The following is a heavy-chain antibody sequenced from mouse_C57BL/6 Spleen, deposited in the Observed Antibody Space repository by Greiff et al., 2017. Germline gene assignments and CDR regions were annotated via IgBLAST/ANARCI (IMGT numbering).Heavy chain of an antibody. J-gene: IGHJ2*01. D-gene: IGHD5-5*01. V-gene: IGHV1-55*01. CDR3: ARSPRGYYLFDY. Sequence: QVQLQQPGAELVKPGASVKMSCKASGYTFTSYWITWVKQRPGQGLEWIGDIYPGSGSTNYNEKFKSKATLTVDTSSSTAYMQLSSLTSEDSAVYYCARSPRGYYLFDYWGQGTTLTVSS. CDR2: IYPGSGST. CDR1: GYTFTSYW.